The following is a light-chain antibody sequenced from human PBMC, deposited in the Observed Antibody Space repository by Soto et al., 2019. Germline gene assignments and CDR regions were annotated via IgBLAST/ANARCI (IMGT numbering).Light chain of an antibody. J-gene: IGLJ1*01. CDR1: SSDVGAYNY. CDR2: EVS. Sequence: QSALTEPASVSGSPGQSVTIPCTGTSSDVGAYNYVSWYQQYPGKVPKLMIHEVSNRPSGVSNRFSGSKSGNTASLTISGLQAEDEADYYCSSYTTSNTYVFVTVTKVTVL. CDR3: SSYTTSNTYV. V-gene: IGLV2-14*01.